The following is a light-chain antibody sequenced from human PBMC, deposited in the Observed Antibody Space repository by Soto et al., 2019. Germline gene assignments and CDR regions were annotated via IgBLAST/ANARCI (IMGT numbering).Light chain of an antibody. CDR2: STS. V-gene: IGKV1-39*01. CDR1: HIISYY. CDR3: QQTYSAPPWT. J-gene: IGKJ1*01. Sequence: DIQMTQSPSSLSASVGDIVTITCLTSHIISYYLNWYQQKQGRAPRLLIYSTSTLQSGVPSKFSGSASGTDFTLTITSLQPEDFATYFCQQTYSAPPWTFGPGTKVHIK.